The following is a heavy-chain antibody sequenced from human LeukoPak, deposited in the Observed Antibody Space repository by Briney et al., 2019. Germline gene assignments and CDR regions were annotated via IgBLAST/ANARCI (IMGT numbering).Heavy chain of an antibody. D-gene: IGHD5-24*01. CDR3: ARDGGGYDS. Sequence: GGSLRLSCAASGFTFSTYWMSWVRQTPGKGLEWVANIKEDGSRQYYVDSVKGRFTISRDNAKNSLYLQMNSLRVEDTAVYYCARDGGGYDSWGQGTLVTVSS. CDR2: IKEDGSRQ. CDR1: GFTFSTYW. V-gene: IGHV3-7*01. J-gene: IGHJ5*01.